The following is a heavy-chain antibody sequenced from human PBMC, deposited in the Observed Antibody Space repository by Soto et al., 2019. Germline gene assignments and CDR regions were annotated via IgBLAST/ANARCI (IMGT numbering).Heavy chain of an antibody. D-gene: IGHD3-16*01. Sequence: PSETLSLTCAVSGGSLSDFYWGWIRQPPGKGLEWIGSVYYSGSTYDNPSLQSRVTISVDTSRNQFSLKLISVTAADTAVYFCARQPRGPGYGERGLYFDYWGQGTLVTVSS. J-gene: IGHJ4*02. CDR1: GGSLSDFY. V-gene: IGHV4-39*01. CDR2: VYYSGST. CDR3: ARQPRGPGYGERGLYFDY.